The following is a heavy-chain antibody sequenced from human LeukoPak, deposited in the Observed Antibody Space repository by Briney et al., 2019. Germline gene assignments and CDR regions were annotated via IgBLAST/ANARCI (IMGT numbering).Heavy chain of an antibody. CDR1: GFTFSSYA. CDR3: AKDLSNPYKYYGMDV. D-gene: IGHD4-4*01. V-gene: IGHV3-23*01. Sequence: GGSLRLSCAASGFTFSSYAMSWVRQAPGKGLEWVSAISGSGSSTYYANSVKGRFTISRDNSKNTLYLQMNSLRAEDTAVYSCAKDLSNPYKYYGMDVWGQGTTVTVSS. J-gene: IGHJ6*02. CDR2: ISGSGSST.